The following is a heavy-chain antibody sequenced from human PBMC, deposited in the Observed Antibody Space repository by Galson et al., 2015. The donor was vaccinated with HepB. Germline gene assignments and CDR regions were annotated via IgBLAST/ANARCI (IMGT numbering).Heavy chain of an antibody. D-gene: IGHD3-16*01. J-gene: IGHJ6*02. Sequence: SVKVSCKASGYTFTSYAMHWVRQAPGQRLEWMGWINAGNGNTKYSQKFQGRVTITRDTSGSTAYMELSSLRSEDTAVYYCASFGGGQYYYYGMDVWGQGTTVTVSS. CDR3: ASFGGGQYYYYGMDV. CDR2: INAGNGNT. CDR1: GYTFTSYA. V-gene: IGHV1-3*01.